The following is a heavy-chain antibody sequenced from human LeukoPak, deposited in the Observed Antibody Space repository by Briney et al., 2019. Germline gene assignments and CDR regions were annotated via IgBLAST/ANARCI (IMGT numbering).Heavy chain of an antibody. Sequence: GGSLRLSCAASGFTFSSYEMNWVRQAPGKGLEWVSYISSSGSTIYYADSVKGRFTISRDNAKNSLYLQMNSLRAEDTAVYYCAMDASGSNRAEYFQHWGQGTLVTVSS. J-gene: IGHJ1*01. CDR1: GFTFSSYE. CDR3: AMDASGSNRAEYFQH. CDR2: ISSSGSTI. D-gene: IGHD1-26*01. V-gene: IGHV3-48*03.